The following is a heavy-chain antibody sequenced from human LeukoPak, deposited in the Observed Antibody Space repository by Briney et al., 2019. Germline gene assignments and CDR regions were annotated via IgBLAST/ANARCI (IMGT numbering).Heavy chain of an antibody. Sequence: GGSLRLSCAASGFTVSSNYMSWVRQAPGKGLEWVSVIYSGGSTYYADSVKGRFTISRDNSKNTLYLQMNSLRAEDTAVYYCARDLGYGDYNWFDPWGQGTLVTVSS. CDR1: GFTVSSNY. CDR2: IYSGGST. D-gene: IGHD4-17*01. CDR3: ARDLGYGDYNWFDP. V-gene: IGHV3-66*01. J-gene: IGHJ5*02.